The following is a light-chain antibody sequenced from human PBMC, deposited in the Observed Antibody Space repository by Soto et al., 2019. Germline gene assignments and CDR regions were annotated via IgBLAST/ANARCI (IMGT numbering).Light chain of an antibody. CDR3: HQYAASPLT. CDR2: GAS. CDR1: QSVGRNF. Sequence: EIVLTQSPGTLSLSPGESTTLSCRASQSVGRNFLAWYQQKPGRAPRLLIHGASYRATGVPDRFSGSGSETDFPLTIRRLEPEDFAVYYCHQYAASPLTFGGGTKVEIK. V-gene: IGKV3-20*01. J-gene: IGKJ4*01.